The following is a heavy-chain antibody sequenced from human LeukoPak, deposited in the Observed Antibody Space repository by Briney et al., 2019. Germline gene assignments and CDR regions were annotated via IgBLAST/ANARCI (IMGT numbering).Heavy chain of an antibody. CDR3: AKGETYYDYVWGSYRPDYFDY. D-gene: IGHD3-16*02. CDR2: IGGGGSDT. CDR1: GFTFSTYA. J-gene: IGHJ4*02. Sequence: GGSLRLSCAASGFTFSTYAMGWARQAPGKGLEWVSGIGGGGSDTYYADSVKGRFTISRDNSKNTLYLQMNSLRAEDTAVYYCAKGETYYDYVWGSYRPDYFDYWGQGTLVTVSS. V-gene: IGHV3-23*01.